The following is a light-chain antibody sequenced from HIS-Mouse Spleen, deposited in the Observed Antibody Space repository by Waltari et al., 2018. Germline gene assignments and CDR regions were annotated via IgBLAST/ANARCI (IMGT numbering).Light chain of an antibody. Sequence: QSVLTQPPSVSGAPGQRVTISCTGSSSNIGAGYDVHWYQQLPGTAPKLLSYGNSNRPSGFPDRFSGSKSGTSASLAITGLQAEDEADYYCQSYDSSLSGPVVFGGGTKLTVL. CDR3: QSYDSSLSGPVV. V-gene: IGLV1-40*01. J-gene: IGLJ2*01. CDR2: GNS. CDR1: SSNIGAGYD.